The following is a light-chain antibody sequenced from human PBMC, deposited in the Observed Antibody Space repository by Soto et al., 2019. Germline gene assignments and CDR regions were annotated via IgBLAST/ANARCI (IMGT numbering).Light chain of an antibody. CDR1: SSDVGGYNF. Sequence: QSVLTQPPSASGPPGQSVTISCTGTSSDVGGYNFVSWLQQHPGKVPKLIMYEVSKRPSGVPDRFSGSKSGNTASLTVSGLQADDEADYYCSSYAATVYVFGTGTKVTVL. CDR3: SSYAATVYV. V-gene: IGLV2-8*01. J-gene: IGLJ1*01. CDR2: EVS.